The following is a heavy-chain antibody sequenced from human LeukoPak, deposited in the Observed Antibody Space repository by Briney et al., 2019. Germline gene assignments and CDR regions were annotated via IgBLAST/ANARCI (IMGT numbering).Heavy chain of an antibody. D-gene: IGHD1-14*01. CDR2: ISSSGTTI. V-gene: IGHV3-48*03. Sequence: GGSLRLSCAASGFTFSTYEMNWVRQAPGKGLEWVSCISSSGTTIYYADSVKGRFTISRGNAKKSVYLQMSSLRAEDTAIYYCASGTQSDYWGQGTLVTVSS. J-gene: IGHJ4*02. CDR1: GFTFSTYE. CDR3: ASGTQSDY.